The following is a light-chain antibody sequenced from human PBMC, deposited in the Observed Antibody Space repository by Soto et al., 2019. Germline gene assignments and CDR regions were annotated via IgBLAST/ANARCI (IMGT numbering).Light chain of an antibody. Sequence: QSALTQPPSASGTPGQTITISCSGSNSDIGSHSVDWYQQFPGRTPRLLINSNDQRPSGVPDRFSGSKSGTSATLAISGLRSEDEADYYCATWADSLNGVVFGGGTKLTVL. CDR1: NSDIGSHS. J-gene: IGLJ2*01. CDR2: SND. CDR3: ATWADSLNGVV. V-gene: IGLV1-44*01.